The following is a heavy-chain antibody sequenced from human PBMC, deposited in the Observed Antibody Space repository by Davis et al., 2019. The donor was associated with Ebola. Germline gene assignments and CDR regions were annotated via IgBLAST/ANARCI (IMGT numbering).Heavy chain of an antibody. V-gene: IGHV3-9*01. CDR2: ISWNSGSI. J-gene: IGHJ6*02. CDR3: AKGTQDYGDYGGGSGMDV. CDR1: GFTFDDYA. D-gene: IGHD4-17*01. Sequence: PGGSLRLSCAASGFTFDDYAMHWVRQAPGKGLEWVSGISWNSGSIGYADSVKGRFTISRDNAKNSLYLQMNSLRAEDTALYYCAKGTQDYGDYGGGSGMDVWGQGTTVTVSS.